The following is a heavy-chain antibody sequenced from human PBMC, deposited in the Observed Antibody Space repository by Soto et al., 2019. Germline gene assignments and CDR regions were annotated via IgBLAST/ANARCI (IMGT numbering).Heavy chain of an antibody. Sequence: PGQRLEWMGWINAGNGNTKYSQKFQGRVTITRDTSASTAYMELSSLRSEDTAVYYCARGERYYYDSSGYFGFDYWGQGTMVTVSS. J-gene: IGHJ4*02. CDR2: INAGNGNT. D-gene: IGHD3-22*01. V-gene: IGHV1-3*01. CDR3: ARGERYYYDSSGYFGFDY.